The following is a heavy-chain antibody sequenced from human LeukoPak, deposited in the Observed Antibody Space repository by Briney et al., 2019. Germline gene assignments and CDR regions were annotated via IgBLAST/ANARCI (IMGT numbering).Heavy chain of an antibody. CDR2: INHSGST. CDR1: GGSFSGYY. V-gene: IGHV4-34*01. Sequence: KPSETLSLTCAVYGGSFSGYYWSWIRQPPEKGLEWIGEINHSGSTNYNPSLKSRVTISVDTSKNQFSLKLSSVTAADTAVYYCARGLGYYDFWSGYYPHNWFDPWGQGTLVTVSS. J-gene: IGHJ5*02. CDR3: ARGLGYYDFWSGYYPHNWFDP. D-gene: IGHD3-3*01.